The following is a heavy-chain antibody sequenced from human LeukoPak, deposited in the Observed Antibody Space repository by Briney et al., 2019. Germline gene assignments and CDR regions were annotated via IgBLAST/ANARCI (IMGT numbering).Heavy chain of an antibody. V-gene: IGHV3-21*01. Sequence: GGSLRLSCAASGFTFSSYSMNWVRQAPGKGLEWVSSISSSSSYIYYADSVKGRSTISRNNAKNSLYLQMNSLGAEDTAVYYCASQAGAVRYWGQETLVTVSS. D-gene: IGHD3-10*01. CDR2: ISSSSSYI. J-gene: IGHJ4*02. CDR1: GFTFSSYS. CDR3: ASQAGAVRY.